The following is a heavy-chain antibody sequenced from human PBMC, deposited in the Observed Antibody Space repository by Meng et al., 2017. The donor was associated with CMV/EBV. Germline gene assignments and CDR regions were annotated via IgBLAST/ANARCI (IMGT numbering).Heavy chain of an antibody. CDR2: ISGRGDDT. CDR3: AKRTSYYDNSGYRIDY. V-gene: IGHV3-23*01. Sequence: GFTFSTYAMAWVRQAPGEGLEWVSAISGRGDDTYYADSVKGRFTISRDNSKNSLHLQMNSLRAEDTAVYYCAKRTSYYDNSGYRIDYWGPGTLVTVSS. J-gene: IGHJ4*02. D-gene: IGHD3-22*01. CDR1: GFTFSTYA.